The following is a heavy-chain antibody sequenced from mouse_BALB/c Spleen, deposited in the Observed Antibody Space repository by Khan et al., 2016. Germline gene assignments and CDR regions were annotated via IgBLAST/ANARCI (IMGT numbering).Heavy chain of an antibody. D-gene: IGHD2-2*01. Sequence: QVQLKQSGAELARPGASVKLSCKASGYTFTSYWMQWVKQRPGQGLEWIGPIYPGDGDTRYTQKFKGKATLTADKSSSTAYMQLSSLASEDSAVCYCARRGYGYHFDYWGQGTTLTVSS. CDR3: ARRGYGYHFDY. CDR1: GYTFTSYW. V-gene: IGHV1-87*01. CDR2: IYPGDGDT. J-gene: IGHJ2*01.